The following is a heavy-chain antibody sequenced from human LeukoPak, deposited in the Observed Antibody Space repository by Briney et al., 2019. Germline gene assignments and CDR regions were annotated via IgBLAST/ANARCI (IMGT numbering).Heavy chain of an antibody. CDR3: ARDRPYDYVWGSDGLDI. CDR1: GVTLSNYN. Sequence: GGSLSLSCVVSGVTLSNYNMNWVRQAPGKGLEWVSYISSSSYYIYYADSAKGRFTISRDNDKNSLYLQMSGLRAEDTAVYYCARDRPYDYVWGSDGLDIWGHGTMVTVSS. D-gene: IGHD3-16*01. CDR2: ISSSSYYI. J-gene: IGHJ3*02. V-gene: IGHV3-21*06.